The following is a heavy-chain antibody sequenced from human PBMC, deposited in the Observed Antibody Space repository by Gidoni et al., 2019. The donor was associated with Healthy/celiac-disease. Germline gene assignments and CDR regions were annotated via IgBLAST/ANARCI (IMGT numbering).Heavy chain of an antibody. CDR2: ISSSSGAI. D-gene: IGHD6-13*01. V-gene: IGHV3-48*02. CDR1: AFTFTTYS. Sequence: EVQLLESGGGLVQPGGSLRLSCAASAFTFTTYSMNWVRQAPGKGLEWVSYISSSSGAISYADSVKGRFTISRDNAKNSLYLQMNSLRDEDTAVYYCARDHSSTLAFDIWGQGTKVTVSS. CDR3: ARDHSSTLAFDI. J-gene: IGHJ3*02.